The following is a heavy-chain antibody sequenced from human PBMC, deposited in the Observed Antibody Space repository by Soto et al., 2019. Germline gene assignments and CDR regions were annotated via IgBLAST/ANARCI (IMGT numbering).Heavy chain of an antibody. CDR3: ASTTAAGSSGYYYGMDV. J-gene: IGHJ6*02. CDR2: ISYDGSNK. Sequence: GGSLRLSCAASGFTFSSYAMHWVRQAPGKGLEWVAVISYDGSNKYYADSVKGRFTISRDNSKNTLYLQMNSLRAEDTAAYYCASTTAAGSSGYYYGMDVWGQGTTVTVSS. CDR1: GFTFSSYA. D-gene: IGHD6-13*01. V-gene: IGHV3-30-3*01.